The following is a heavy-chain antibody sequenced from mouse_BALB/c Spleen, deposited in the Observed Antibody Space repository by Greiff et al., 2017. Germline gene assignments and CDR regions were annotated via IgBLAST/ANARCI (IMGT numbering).Heavy chain of an antibody. CDR2: ISDGGSYT. Sequence: EVMLVESGGGLVKPGGSLKLSCAASGFTFSDYYMYWVRQTPEKRLEWVATISDGGSYTYYPDSVKGRFTISRDNAKNNLYLQMSSLKSEDTAMYYWSRDREFITTATTAYWGQGTLVTVSA. J-gene: IGHJ3*01. CDR1: GFTFSDYY. CDR3: SRDREFITTATTAY. D-gene: IGHD1-2*01. V-gene: IGHV5-4*02.